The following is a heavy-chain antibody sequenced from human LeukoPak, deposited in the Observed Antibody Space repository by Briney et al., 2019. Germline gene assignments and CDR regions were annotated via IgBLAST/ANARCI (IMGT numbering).Heavy chain of an antibody. CDR1: GYTLTELS. CDR3: ATPHYKWLVRGYYFDY. V-gene: IGHV1-24*01. D-gene: IGHD6-19*01. CDR2: FDPEDGET. Sequence: ASVKVSFKVSGYTLTELSMHWVRQAPGKGREWMGGFDPEDGETIYPQQFQGRVTMTDDTSIDTAYMELSSLRSDDTAVYYCATPHYKWLVRGYYFDYWGQGTLVTVSS. J-gene: IGHJ4*02.